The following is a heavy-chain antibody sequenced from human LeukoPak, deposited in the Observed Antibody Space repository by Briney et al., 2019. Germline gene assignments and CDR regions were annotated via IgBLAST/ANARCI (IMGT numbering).Heavy chain of an antibody. CDR2: ISSSGSTI. Sequence: GGSLRLSCAASGFTFSSYEMNWVRQAPGKGLEWVSYISSSGSTIYYADSVKGRFTISRDNAKNSLYLQMNSLRAEDTAVYYCARDSGHYYDSSGLLWGQGTMVTVSS. J-gene: IGHJ3*01. V-gene: IGHV3-48*03. CDR3: ARDSGHYYDSSGLL. CDR1: GFTFSSYE. D-gene: IGHD3-22*01.